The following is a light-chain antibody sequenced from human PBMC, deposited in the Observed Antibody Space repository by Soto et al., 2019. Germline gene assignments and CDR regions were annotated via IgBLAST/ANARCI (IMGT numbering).Light chain of an antibody. J-gene: IGLJ1*01. CDR3: QSYDISLHNYV. V-gene: IGLV1-40*01. CDR1: SSNIRNNH. CDR2: GDN. Sequence: QSVLTQPPSASGTPGQRVTISCSGTSSNIRNNHVSWYQHLPGTAPKLLIYGDNNRPSGVPDRFSGSKSGTSASLAITRLQAEDEADYYCQSYDISLHNYVFGTGTKVTV.